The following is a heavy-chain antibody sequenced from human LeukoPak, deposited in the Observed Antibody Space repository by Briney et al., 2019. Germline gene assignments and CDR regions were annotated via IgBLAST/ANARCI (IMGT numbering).Heavy chain of an antibody. CDR2: IYSGGST. CDR1: GFTVSSNY. CDR3: ARARHSKLWFGELPEPYYYYYYMDV. J-gene: IGHJ6*03. D-gene: IGHD3-10*01. Sequence: GGSLRLSCAASGFTVSSNYMSWVRQAPGKGLEWVSVIYSGGSTYYADSVKGRFTISRDNSKNTLYLQMNSLRAEDTAVYYCARARHSKLWFGELPEPYYYYYYMDVWGKGTTVTVSS. V-gene: IGHV3-53*01.